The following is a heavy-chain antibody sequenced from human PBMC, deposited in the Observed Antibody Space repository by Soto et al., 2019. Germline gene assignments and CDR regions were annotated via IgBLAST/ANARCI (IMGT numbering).Heavy chain of an antibody. D-gene: IGHD3-3*01. Sequence: GSLRLSCAASGFTFSSYWMSWVRRAPGKGREWVVSIKHDACETYYLDSVKGRFTVSRDNAKNSLYLQMDSLRVEDTAMYYCARDVVKRSYYDFWSGSLFWGQGSLVTVSS. J-gene: IGHJ4*02. CDR3: ARDVVKRSYYDFWSGSLF. CDR2: IKHDACET. V-gene: IGHV3-7*01. CDR1: GFTFSSYW.